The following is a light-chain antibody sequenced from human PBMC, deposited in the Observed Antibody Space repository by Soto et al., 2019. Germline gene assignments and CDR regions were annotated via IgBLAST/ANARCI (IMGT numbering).Light chain of an antibody. Sequence: DIVMTQTPLSSPVTLGQPASISCRSSQSLVRSDGNTYLSWLLQRPGQPPRLLIYRISERFSGVPDRFSGSGAGTDFTLKITRVEAEDVGIYYCMQAKQFPYTFGQGTRLEIK. CDR1: QSLVRSDGNTY. CDR3: MQAKQFPYT. CDR2: RIS. J-gene: IGKJ2*01. V-gene: IGKV2-24*01.